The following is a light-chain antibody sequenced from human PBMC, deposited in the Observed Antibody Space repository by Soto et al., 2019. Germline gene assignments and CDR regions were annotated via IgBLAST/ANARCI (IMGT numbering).Light chain of an antibody. Sequence: DIQMTQSPSTLSAYIGDRVTITCRPSQSISSWLACYAQKPGKAPKLLIYDASSLGSGGPSRFSGNRSWTEFTLTISSLQPDKFATYYLPQDICYPLTVGGRAKVGIK. CDR2: DAS. V-gene: IGKV1-5*01. CDR1: QSISSW. J-gene: IGKJ4*01. CDR3: PQDICYPLT.